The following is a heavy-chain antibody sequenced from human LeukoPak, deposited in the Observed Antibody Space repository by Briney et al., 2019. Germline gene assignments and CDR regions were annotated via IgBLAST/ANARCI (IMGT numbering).Heavy chain of an antibody. V-gene: IGHV3-53*01. Sequence: GGSLRLSCAASGFTVSSNYMSWVRQAPGKGLEWVSAIYSGGTTYYADSVKGRFTISRDNSKNTLYLQMNSLRAEDTAVYYCARDHTARVTTGEGFDYWGQGTLVTVSS. CDR3: ARDHTARVTTGEGFDY. D-gene: IGHD4-11*01. J-gene: IGHJ4*02. CDR1: GFTVSSNY. CDR2: IYSGGTT.